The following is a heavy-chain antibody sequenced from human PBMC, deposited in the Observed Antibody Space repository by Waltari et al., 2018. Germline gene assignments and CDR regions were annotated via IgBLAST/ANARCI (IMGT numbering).Heavy chain of an antibody. Sequence: QVQLVESGGGVVQPGGSLRLSCATSGFTFSSYGMHWVRQAPGKGLEWVAFIRYDGSNNYYADSVKGRFTISRDNSKNTLYLQMNSLRAEDTAVYYCAKDAYVDCSGGSCYGYWGQGTLVTVSS. CDR1: GFTFSSYG. CDR3: AKDAYVDCSGGSCYGY. D-gene: IGHD2-15*01. J-gene: IGHJ4*02. CDR2: IRYDGSNN. V-gene: IGHV3-30*02.